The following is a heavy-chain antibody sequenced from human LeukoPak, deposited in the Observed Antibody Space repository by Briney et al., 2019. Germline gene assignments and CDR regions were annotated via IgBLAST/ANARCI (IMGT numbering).Heavy chain of an antibody. CDR2: IYYSGST. CDR1: GGSISSYY. Sequence: PSETLSLTCTVSGGSISSYYWSWIRQPPGKGLEWIGYIYYSGSTNYNPSLKSRVTISVDTSKNQFSLKLSSVTAADTAVYYCARVSRDSSGYYNEYWGQGTLVTVSS. CDR3: ARVSRDSSGYYNEY. V-gene: IGHV4-59*12. D-gene: IGHD3-22*01. J-gene: IGHJ4*02.